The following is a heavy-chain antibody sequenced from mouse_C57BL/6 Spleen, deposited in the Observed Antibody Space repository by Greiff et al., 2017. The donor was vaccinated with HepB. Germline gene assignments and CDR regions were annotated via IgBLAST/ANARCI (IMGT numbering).Heavy chain of an antibody. D-gene: IGHD2-2*01. CDR2: INPNYGTT. V-gene: IGHV1-39*01. CDR3: ARSGGYGGYYFAY. J-gene: IGHJ2*01. Sequence: EVKLQESGPELVKPGASVKISCKASGYSFTDYNMNWVKQSNGKSLEWIGVINPNYGTTSYNQKFKGKATLTVDQSSSTAYMQLNSLTSEDSAVYYWARSGGYGGYYFAYWGQSTTLTVSS. CDR1: GYSFTDYN.